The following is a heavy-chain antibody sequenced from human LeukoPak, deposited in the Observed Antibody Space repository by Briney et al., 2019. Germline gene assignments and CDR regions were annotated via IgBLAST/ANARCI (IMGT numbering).Heavy chain of an antibody. CDR2: IYYSGST. Sequence: SETLSLTCTVSGGSISSSSYYWGWIRQPPGKGLEWIGSIYYSGSTFYNPSLKSRVSISIDTSKKQFSLKLSSVTAADTAVYYCARDRVFEGAIGDYWGQGILVTVSS. CDR1: GGSISSSSYY. D-gene: IGHD3-3*01. CDR3: ARDRVFEGAIGDY. J-gene: IGHJ4*02. V-gene: IGHV4-39*07.